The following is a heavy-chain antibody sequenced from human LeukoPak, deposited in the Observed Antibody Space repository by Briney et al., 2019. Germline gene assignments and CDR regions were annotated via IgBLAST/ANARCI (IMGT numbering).Heavy chain of an antibody. V-gene: IGHV4-4*07. CDR3: ARDKLAYYDFWSGPYYMDV. J-gene: IGHJ6*03. Sequence: SETLSLTCTVSGGSISSYYLSWIRQPAGKGLEWIGRIYTSGSTNYNPSLKSRVTISVDKSKTQFSLKLSSVTAADTAVYYCARDKLAYYDFWSGPYYMDVWGKGTTVTVSS. D-gene: IGHD3-3*01. CDR2: IYTSGST. CDR1: GGSISSYY.